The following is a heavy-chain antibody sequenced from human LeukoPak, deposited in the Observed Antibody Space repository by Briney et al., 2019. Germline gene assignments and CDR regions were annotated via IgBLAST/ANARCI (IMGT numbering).Heavy chain of an antibody. CDR2: NYFSGST. CDR1: GVSVSSGSYY. J-gene: IGHJ4*02. Sequence: SETLSLTCTDSGVSVSSGSYYWAWIRQPPGKGLEWIGYNYFSGSTNQNPSLKGRVTISVDRSKNKISLKLISMTVADTAVYYCATARSGRYLDYWGQGTPVTVSS. V-gene: IGHV4-61*01. D-gene: IGHD1-26*01. CDR3: ATARSGRYLDY.